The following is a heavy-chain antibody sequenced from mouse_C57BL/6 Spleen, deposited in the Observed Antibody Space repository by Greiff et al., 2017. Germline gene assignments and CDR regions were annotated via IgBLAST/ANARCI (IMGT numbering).Heavy chain of an antibody. J-gene: IGHJ2*01. CDR2: IHPRSGNT. V-gene: IGHV1-81*01. CDR3: ASTTVENY. D-gene: IGHD1-1*01. CDR1: GYTFTSYG. Sequence: QVQLQQSGAELARPGASVKLSCKASGYTFTSYGISWVKQRTGQGLEWIGEIHPRSGNTYYNEKFKGKATLTADKSSSTAYMGLRSLTSEDSAVYFCASTTVENYWGQGTTLTDSP.